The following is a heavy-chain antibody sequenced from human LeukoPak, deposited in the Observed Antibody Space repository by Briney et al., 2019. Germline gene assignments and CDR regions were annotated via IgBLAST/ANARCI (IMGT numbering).Heavy chain of an antibody. V-gene: IGHV3-7*01. CDR2: IKQDGSEK. CDR1: GFTFSSYW. J-gene: IGHJ3*02. D-gene: IGHD3-22*01. Sequence: PGGSLRLSCAASGFTFSSYWMSWVRQAPGKGLEWVANIKQDGSEKYYVDSVKGRFTISRDNAKNSLYLQMNSLRAEDTAVYYCARIMEYYYNSSGYGHAFDIWGQGTMVAVSS. CDR3: ARIMEYYYNSSGYGHAFDI.